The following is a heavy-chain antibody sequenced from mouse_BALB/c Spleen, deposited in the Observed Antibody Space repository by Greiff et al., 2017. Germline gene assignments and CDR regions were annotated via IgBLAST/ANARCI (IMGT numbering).Heavy chain of an antibody. CDR1: GFNIKDYY. J-gene: IGHJ4*01. Sequence: VQLQQSGAELVRPGALVKLSCTASGFNIKDYYMHWVKQRPEQGLEWIGWIDPENGDTEYAPKFQGKATMTADTSSNTAYLQLSSLTSEDTAVYYCALDAMDYWGQGTSVTVSS. CDR2: IDPENGDT. CDR3: ALDAMDY. V-gene: IGHV14-4*02.